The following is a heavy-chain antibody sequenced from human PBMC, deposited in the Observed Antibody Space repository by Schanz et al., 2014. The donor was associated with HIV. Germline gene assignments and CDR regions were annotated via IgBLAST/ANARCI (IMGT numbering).Heavy chain of an antibody. V-gene: IGHV3-9*01. CDR3: AKDSLGGQLVRSAYWYFDL. J-gene: IGHJ2*01. CDR2: ISWNSGSV. D-gene: IGHD6-13*01. CDR1: GFSLSGYG. Sequence: EVQLVESGGGLVKPGGSLRLSCAASGFSLSGYGMNWVRQAPGKGLEWVSSISWNSGSVDYADSVKGRFTISRDNAKRSVYLQMNTLRAEDTALYYCAKDSLGGQLVRSAYWYFDLWGRGTLVTVSS.